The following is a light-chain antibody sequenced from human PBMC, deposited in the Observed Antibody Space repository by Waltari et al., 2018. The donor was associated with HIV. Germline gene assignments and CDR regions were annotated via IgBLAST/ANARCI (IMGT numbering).Light chain of an antibody. CDR2: LND. V-gene: IGLV1-47*01. J-gene: IGLJ3*02. CDR1: HPNIGRNN. CDR3: SVWDDSLAGWM. Sequence: QSVLTQPPSASGTPGQRVTIPCSGRHPNIGRNNFHWYQQPPGAAPKLLISLNDQRPSGVPDRFSGSKSGTSASLVISGLRSEDEADYFCSVWDDSLAGWMFGGGTRLTVL.